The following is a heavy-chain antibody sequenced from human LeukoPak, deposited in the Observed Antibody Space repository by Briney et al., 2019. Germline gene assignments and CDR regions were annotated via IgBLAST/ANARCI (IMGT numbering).Heavy chain of an antibody. Sequence: PSETLSLTCTVSGASISSSFWTWIRQSPGKGLEWLAYIYHTGSTNLNPSLKSRLTISVDTSKNQFSLRLSSVTAADTAIYYCARRMTVSATNWFDPWGQGTLVTVSS. D-gene: IGHD5/OR15-5a*01. CDR1: GASISSSF. V-gene: IGHV4-59*01. J-gene: IGHJ5*02. CDR2: IYHTGST. CDR3: ARRMTVSATNWFDP.